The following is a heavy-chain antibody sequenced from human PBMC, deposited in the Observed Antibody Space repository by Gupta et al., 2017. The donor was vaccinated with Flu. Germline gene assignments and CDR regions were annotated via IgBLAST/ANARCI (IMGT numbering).Heavy chain of an antibody. CDR3: AKINPALTTVVTRRAGFAFDI. CDR1: GVTFSSYA. CDR2: ISGSGGST. D-gene: IGHD4-23*01. V-gene: IGHV3-23*01. Sequence: EVQLLESGGGLVQPGGALGLSCEASGVTFSSYAMSWVRKAPGKVLEWVSAISGSGGSTYYADSVKGRFTISRDNSKNTLYLQMNSLRAEDTAVYYCAKINPALTTVVTRRAGFAFDIWGQGTMVTVSS. J-gene: IGHJ3*02.